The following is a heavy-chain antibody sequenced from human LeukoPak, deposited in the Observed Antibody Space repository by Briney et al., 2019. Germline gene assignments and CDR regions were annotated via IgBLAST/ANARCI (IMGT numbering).Heavy chain of an antibody. V-gene: IGHV1-69*13. CDR2: IIPIFGTA. D-gene: IGHD2-2*01. Sequence: GASVKVSCKASGGTFSSYAISWVRQAPGQGLEWMGGIIPIFGTANYAQKFQGRVTITADESTSTAYMELSSLRSEDTAVYYCARSSMRYCSSTSCYVYWGQGALVTVSS. CDR1: GGTFSSYA. CDR3: ARSSMRYCSSTSCYVY. J-gene: IGHJ4*02.